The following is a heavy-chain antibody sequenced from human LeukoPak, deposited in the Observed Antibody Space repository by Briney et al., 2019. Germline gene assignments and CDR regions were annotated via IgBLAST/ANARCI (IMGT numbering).Heavy chain of an antibody. J-gene: IGHJ4*02. CDR3: ARVSGKAARPSFGY. CDR2: MNPNSGNT. D-gene: IGHD6-6*01. Sequence: GASVKVSCKASGYTFTSYDINWVRQATGQGLEWMGWMNPNSGNTGYAQKLQGRVTITRNTSISTAYMELSSLRSEDTAVYYCARVSGKAARPSFGYGGQGTLVTVSS. V-gene: IGHV1-8*03. CDR1: GYTFTSYD.